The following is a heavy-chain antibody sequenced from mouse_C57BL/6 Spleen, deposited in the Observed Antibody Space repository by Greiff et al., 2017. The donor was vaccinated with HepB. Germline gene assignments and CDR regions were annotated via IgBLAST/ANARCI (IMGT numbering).Heavy chain of an antibody. CDR1: GFSLTSYG. D-gene: IGHD1-1*01. V-gene: IGHV2-5*01. CDR3: AKGGYGSYYAMDY. CDR2: IWRGGST. J-gene: IGHJ4*01. Sequence: QVHVKQSGPGLVQPSQSLSITCTVSGFSLTSYGVHWVRQSPGKGLEWLGVIWRGGSTDYNAAFMSRLSITKDNSKSQVFFKMNSLQADDTAIYYCAKGGYGSYYAMDYWGQGTSVTVSS.